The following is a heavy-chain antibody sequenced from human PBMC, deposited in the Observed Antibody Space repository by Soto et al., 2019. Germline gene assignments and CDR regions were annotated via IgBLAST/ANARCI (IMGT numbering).Heavy chain of an antibody. CDR1: GFTFRTYP. Sequence: PGGSLRLSCAASGFTFRTYPMNWVRQAPGKGLEWVSGISGSGISTFYVDTVKGRFTISRDNSKNTVFLQINSLRAEDTAIYYCVKFPVITASYYYQDMDVWGQGTTVTVSS. J-gene: IGHJ6*03. V-gene: IGHV3-23*01. CDR2: ISGSGIST. D-gene: IGHD4-4*01. CDR3: VKFPVITASYYYQDMDV.